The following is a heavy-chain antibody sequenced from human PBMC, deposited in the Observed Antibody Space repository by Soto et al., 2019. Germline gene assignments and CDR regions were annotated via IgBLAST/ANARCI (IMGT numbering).Heavy chain of an antibody. J-gene: IGHJ4*02. V-gene: IGHV3-53*01. CDR3: ARARGYYDTSGYSGYYFDY. D-gene: IGHD3-22*01. Sequence: GGSLRLSCAASGFTVSSNYMSWVRQAPGKGLEWVSVIYSGGTTYYADSVKGRFTISRDNSKNTLYLQMNSLRAEDTAVYYCARARGYYDTSGYSGYYFDYWGQGSLVTVSS. CDR1: GFTVSSNY. CDR2: IYSGGTT.